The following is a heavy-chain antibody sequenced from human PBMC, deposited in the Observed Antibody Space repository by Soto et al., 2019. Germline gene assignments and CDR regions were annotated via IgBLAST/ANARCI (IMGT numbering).Heavy chain of an antibody. J-gene: IGHJ6*02. Sequence: SETLSLTCTVSGGSISSYYWSWIRQPPGKGLEWIGYIYYSGSTNYNPSLKSRVTISVDTSKNQFSLKLSSVTAADTAVYYCARSMVRGVIIRRLDYYYGMDVWGQGTTVTSP. CDR1: GGSISSYY. V-gene: IGHV4-59*01. CDR3: ARSMVRGVIIRRLDYYYGMDV. CDR2: IYYSGST. D-gene: IGHD3-10*01.